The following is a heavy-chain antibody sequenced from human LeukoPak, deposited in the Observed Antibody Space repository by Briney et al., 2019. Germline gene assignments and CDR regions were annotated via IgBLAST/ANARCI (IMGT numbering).Heavy chain of an antibody. CDR2: INPNSGGT. J-gene: IGHJ4*02. D-gene: IGHD3-22*01. V-gene: IGHV1-2*06. CDR3: ARVGYYESSGYYEY. Sequence: ASVKVSCKASGYTFTSYYMHWVRQAPGQGLEWMGRINPNSGGTNYAQKFQGRVTMTRDTSISTVYMELSRLRSDDTAVYYCARVGYYESSGYYEYWGQGTLVTVSS. CDR1: GYTFTSYY.